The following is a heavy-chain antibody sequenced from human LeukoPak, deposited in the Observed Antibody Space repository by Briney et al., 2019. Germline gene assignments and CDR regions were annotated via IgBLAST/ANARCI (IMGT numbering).Heavy chain of an antibody. J-gene: IGHJ5*02. CDR1: GASIYSYY. D-gene: IGHD2-21*02. Sequence: SETLSLTFTVSGASIYSYYWSWIRQAPGKELEWIGYIYYSGSTNYSPSLRSRVIISIDTSKKQFSLNLSSVTAADTAVYYCARQSVMTGNWFDPWGQGTLVTVSS. CDR3: ARQSVMTGNWFDP. CDR2: IYYSGST. V-gene: IGHV4-59*08.